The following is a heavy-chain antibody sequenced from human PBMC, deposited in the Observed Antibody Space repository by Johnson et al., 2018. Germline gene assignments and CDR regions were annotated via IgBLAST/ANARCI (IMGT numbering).Heavy chain of an antibody. J-gene: IGHJ1*01. V-gene: IGHV3-20*04. CDR2: INWNGGST. D-gene: IGHD3-22*01. Sequence: VQLVQSGGGVVRXGGSLRLXCAASGFTFDDYGMSWVRQAPGKGLEWVSGINWNGGSTGYADSVKGRFTISRDNSKNTLYLQMNTLRTEDTAVYYCAKANNPYDSSGYHSPLQHWGQGTLVTVSS. CDR1: GFTFDDYG. CDR3: AKANNPYDSSGYHSPLQH.